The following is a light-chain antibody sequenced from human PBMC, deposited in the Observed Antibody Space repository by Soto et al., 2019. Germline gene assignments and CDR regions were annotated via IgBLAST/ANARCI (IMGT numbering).Light chain of an antibody. Sequence: QSALTQPASVSGSPGQSITISCTGTSSDVGGYNYVSWYQQHPGKAPKLMIYDVNTRPSGVSNRFSGSKSGNTASLTISGLQAEDEADYYCSSYSSRNTHVFGPGTKVTVL. CDR1: SSDVGGYNY. CDR2: DVN. CDR3: SSYSSRNTHV. V-gene: IGLV2-14*03. J-gene: IGLJ1*01.